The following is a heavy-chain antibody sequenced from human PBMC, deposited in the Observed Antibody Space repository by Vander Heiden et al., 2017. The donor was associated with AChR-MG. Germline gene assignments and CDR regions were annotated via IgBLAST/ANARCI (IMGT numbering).Heavy chain of an antibody. V-gene: IGHV3-23*01. J-gene: IGHJ4*02. CDR3: AKPAGYSMGSWYYFDY. Sequence: EVQLLESGGGLVQPGGSLRLSCAASGFTFSSYAMSWVRQAPGKGLEWVSAISGSGGSTYYADSVKGRFTISRDNSKNTLYLQMNSLRAEDTAVYYCAKPAGYSMGSWYYFDYWGQGTLVTVSS. CDR2: ISGSGGST. CDR1: GFTFSSYA. D-gene: IGHD1-26*01.